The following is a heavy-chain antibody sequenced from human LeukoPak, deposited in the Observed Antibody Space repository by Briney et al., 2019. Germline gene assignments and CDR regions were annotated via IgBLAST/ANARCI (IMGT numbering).Heavy chain of an antibody. CDR2: IKQDGSEK. CDR3: ASGQLWSGTYYFDY. J-gene: IGHJ4*02. V-gene: IGHV3-7*01. D-gene: IGHD5-18*01. CDR1: GFTFSSYW. Sequence: PGGSLRLSCAASGFTFSSYWMSWVRQAPGKGLEWVANIKQDGSEKYYVDSVKGRFTISRDSAKNSLYLQMNSLRAEDTAEYYCASGQLWSGTYYFDYWGQGTLVTVSS.